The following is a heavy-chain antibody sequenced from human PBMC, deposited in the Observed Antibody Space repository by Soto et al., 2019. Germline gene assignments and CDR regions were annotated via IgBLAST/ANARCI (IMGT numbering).Heavy chain of an antibody. J-gene: IGHJ6*02. CDR1: GYSFTSYW. V-gene: IGHV5-10-1*01. CDR3: ARSKGYSGYDWLYYYYGMDV. Sequence: GESLKISCEGSGYSFTSYWISWVRQMPGKGLEWMGRIDPSDSYTNYSPSFQGHVTISADKSISTAYLQWSSLKASDTAMYYCARSKGYSGYDWLYYYYGMDVWGQGTTVTVSS. D-gene: IGHD5-12*01. CDR2: IDPSDSYT.